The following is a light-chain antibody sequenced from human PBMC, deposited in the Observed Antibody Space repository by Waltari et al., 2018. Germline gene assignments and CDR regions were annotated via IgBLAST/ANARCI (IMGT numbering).Light chain of an antibody. J-gene: IGLJ3*02. CDR3: NSYAGSSSWV. V-gene: IGLV2-14*01. CDR2: DVS. CDR1: SSDVGFYNY. Sequence: QSALTQPASVSGSPGQSITISCTGTSSDVGFYNYVSWYQQHQGKAPKLMIYDVSERPAVVANRFSGSKSGNTASLTISGLQAEDEADYYCNSYAGSSSWVFGGGTKLTVL.